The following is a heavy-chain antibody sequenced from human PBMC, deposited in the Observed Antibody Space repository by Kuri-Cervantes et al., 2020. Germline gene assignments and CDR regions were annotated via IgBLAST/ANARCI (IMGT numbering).Heavy chain of an antibody. J-gene: IGHJ4*02. CDR3: ARDNGFGGDSDY. D-gene: IGHD3-10*01. CDR2: IKQDGSEK. Sequence: ETLSLTCAASGFTFNNYWMSWVRQAPGQGLEWVANIKQDGSEKYYVDSVKGRFTISRDNSKNTLYLQMNSLRAEDTAVYYCARDNGFGGDSDYWGQGTLVTDSS. V-gene: IGHV3-7*01. CDR1: GFTFNNYW.